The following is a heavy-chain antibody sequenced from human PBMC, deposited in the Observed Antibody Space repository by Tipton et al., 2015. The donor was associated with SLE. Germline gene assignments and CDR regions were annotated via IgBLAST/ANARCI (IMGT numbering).Heavy chain of an antibody. CDR1: GGSISSNGYY. V-gene: IGHV4-31*03. CDR2: IYYSGST. CDR3: ARVATAISPFDY. J-gene: IGHJ4*02. Sequence: TLSLTCTVSGGSISSNGYYWSWIRQHPGKGLEWIGYIYYSGSTYYNPSLKSRVAISVDSFENQFSLKLSSVTAADTAMYYCARVATAISPFDYWGQGTLVTVSS. D-gene: IGHD2-2*02.